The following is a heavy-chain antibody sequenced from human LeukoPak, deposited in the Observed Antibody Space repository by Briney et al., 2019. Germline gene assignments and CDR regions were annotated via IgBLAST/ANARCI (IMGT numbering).Heavy chain of an antibody. CDR3: ARISPYCGGDCYSTIFDY. CDR2: INHSGST. Sequence: PSESLSLTCAVYGGSFSGYYWSWIRQPPGKGLEWIGEINHSGSTNYNPSLKSRVIISVDTSKNQFSLKLSSVTAADTAVYYCARISPYCGGDCYSTIFDYWGQGTLVTVSS. CDR1: GGSFSGYY. V-gene: IGHV4-34*01. D-gene: IGHD2-21*02. J-gene: IGHJ4*02.